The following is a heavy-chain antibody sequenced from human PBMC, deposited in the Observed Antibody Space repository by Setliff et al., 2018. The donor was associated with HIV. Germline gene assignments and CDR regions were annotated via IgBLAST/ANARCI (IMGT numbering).Heavy chain of an antibody. Sequence: PSETLSLTCTVSGGSISSGSYYWSWIRQPAGKGLEWIGHIYTSGSTNYNPSLKSRVTISLDTSKNQFSLNLTSVTAADTAVYFCARELFGGSGFIDYWGQGTLVTV. CDR3: ARELFGGSGFIDY. V-gene: IGHV4-61*09. J-gene: IGHJ4*02. CDR2: IYTSGST. CDR1: GGSISSGSYY. D-gene: IGHD3-16*01.